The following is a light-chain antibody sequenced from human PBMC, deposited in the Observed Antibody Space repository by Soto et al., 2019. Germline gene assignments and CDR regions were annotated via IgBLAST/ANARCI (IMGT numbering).Light chain of an antibody. CDR3: QQSYITPPLT. J-gene: IGKJ4*01. V-gene: IGKV1-39*01. CDR2: AAS. Sequence: DIQMTQSPSSLSASVGDRVTITCRASQSISTYLNWYQQKPGKAPKLLIYAASSLQSGVPSRFSASGSGTDFTLTIRSLQPEDFATYYCQQSYITPPLTFGGGTKVEIK. CDR1: QSISTY.